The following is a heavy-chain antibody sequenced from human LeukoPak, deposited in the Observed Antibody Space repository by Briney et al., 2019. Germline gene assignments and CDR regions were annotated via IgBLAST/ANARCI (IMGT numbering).Heavy chain of an antibody. CDR1: GFTFSSYS. J-gene: IGHJ3*02. Sequence: GGSLRLSCAASGFTFSSYSMNWVRQAPGKGLEWVSYISSSSSTIYYADSVKGRFTISRDNAKNSLYLQMNSLGAEDTAVYYCARDDGEAYCGGDCYSFSTGPILGAFDIWGQGTMVTVSS. CDR2: ISSSSSTI. V-gene: IGHV3-48*04. D-gene: IGHD2-21*02. CDR3: ARDDGEAYCGGDCYSFSTGPILGAFDI.